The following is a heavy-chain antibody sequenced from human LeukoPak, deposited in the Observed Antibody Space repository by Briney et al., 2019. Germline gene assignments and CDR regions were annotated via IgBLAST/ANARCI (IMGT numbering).Heavy chain of an antibody. V-gene: IGHV4-39*01. J-gene: IGHJ4*02. CDR3: ARQVYSGTHYFDY. D-gene: IGHD1-26*01. CDR1: GGSISSTSYY. Sequence: SETLSLTCSVSGGSISSTSYYWGWIRQPPGKGLEWIGNIYYSGSTFYNPSFRSRVSMSVDTSKNQFSLRLSSVTAADTAVYYCARQVYSGTHYFDYWGQGTLVTVSS. CDR2: IYYSGST.